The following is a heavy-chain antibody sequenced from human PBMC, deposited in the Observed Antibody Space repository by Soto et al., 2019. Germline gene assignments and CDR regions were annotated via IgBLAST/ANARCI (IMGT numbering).Heavy chain of an antibody. V-gene: IGHV3-7*04. J-gene: IGHJ5*02. Sequence: EVQLVESGGGLVQPGGSLRLSCVASGFTFSTYWMSWVRQAPGKGLEWLANIKQDGSEKCNVDSVKGRFTISRDNAKNSVYLQMNSLRVEDTAVYYCARARFGELFPWGQGTLVTVSS. D-gene: IGHD3-10*01. CDR2: IKQDGSEK. CDR3: ARARFGELFP. CDR1: GFTFSTYW.